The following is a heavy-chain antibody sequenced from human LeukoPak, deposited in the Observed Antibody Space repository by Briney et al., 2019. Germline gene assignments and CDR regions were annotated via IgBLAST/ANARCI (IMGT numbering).Heavy chain of an antibody. CDR1: GYTFTCYY. V-gene: IGHV1-2*02. CDR3: ARVRASAGNYYYDGMDV. Sequence: ASVTVSCKASGYTFTCYYMHRVRQAPGQGLEWVGWINPYSGGTNYAQKFQGRVTMTRDTAISTAYMELSKLRCDDKVVYYCARVRASAGNYYYDGMDVWGQGTPVTVSS. CDR2: INPYSGGT. D-gene: IGHD6-19*01. J-gene: IGHJ6*02.